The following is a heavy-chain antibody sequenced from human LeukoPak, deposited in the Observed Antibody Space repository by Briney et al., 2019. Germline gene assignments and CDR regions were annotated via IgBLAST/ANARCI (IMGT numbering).Heavy chain of an antibody. D-gene: IGHD6-13*01. Sequence: SETLSLTCAVYGGSFSGYYWSWIRQPPGKGLEWNGEINHSGSTNYNPSLKSRVTISVDTSKNQFSLKLSSVTAADTAVYYCARVKRPSGHSSSWFRIGKPYSFDIWGQGTMVTVSS. V-gene: IGHV4-34*01. CDR1: GGSFSGYY. CDR3: ARVKRPSGHSSSWFRIGKPYSFDI. CDR2: INHSGST. J-gene: IGHJ3*02.